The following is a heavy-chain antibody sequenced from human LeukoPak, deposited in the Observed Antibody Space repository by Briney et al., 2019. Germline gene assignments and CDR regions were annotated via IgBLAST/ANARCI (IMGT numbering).Heavy chain of an antibody. CDR1: GYTFTGYY. CDR2: INPNSGGT. D-gene: IGHD1-26*01. J-gene: IGHJ6*02. Sequence: GASVKVSCKASGYTFTGYYMHWVRQAPGQGLEWMGWINPNSGGTNYAQKFQGRVTMTRDTSISTAYMELSRLRSDDTAVYYCAREGSWEAPYYYYGMDVWGQGTTVTVSS. V-gene: IGHV1-2*02. CDR3: AREGSWEAPYYYYGMDV.